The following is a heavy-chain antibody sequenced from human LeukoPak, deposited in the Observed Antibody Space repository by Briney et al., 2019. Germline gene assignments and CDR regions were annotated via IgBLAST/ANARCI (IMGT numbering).Heavy chain of an antibody. V-gene: IGHV3-30-3*01. CDR2: ISYDGSNK. Sequence: GGSLRLPCAASGFTFSSYAMHWVRQAPGKGLEWVAVISYDGSNKYYADSVKGRFTISRDNSKNTLYLQMNSLRAEDTAVYYCARAEWELLGQVEYWGQGTLVTVSS. D-gene: IGHD1-26*01. J-gene: IGHJ4*02. CDR3: ARAEWELLGQVEY. CDR1: GFTFSSYA.